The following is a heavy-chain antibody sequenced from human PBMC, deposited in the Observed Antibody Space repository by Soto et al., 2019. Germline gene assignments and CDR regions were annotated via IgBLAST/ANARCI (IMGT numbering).Heavy chain of an antibody. D-gene: IGHD1-7*01. V-gene: IGHV3-30-3*01. CDR1: GFPFSTYA. CDR3: ARVLLELWPVDY. J-gene: IGHJ4*02. Sequence: GGSLRLSCAASGFPFSTYAMHWVRQAPGKGLEWVALISYDGYKNYYAGSVRGRFTISRDNSKNTLYLQMNSLRPEDTAVYYCARVLLELWPVDYWGQGTLVTVSS. CDR2: ISYDGYKN.